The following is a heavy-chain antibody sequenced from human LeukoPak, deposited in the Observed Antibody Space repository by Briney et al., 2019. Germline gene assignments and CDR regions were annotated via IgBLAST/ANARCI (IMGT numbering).Heavy chain of an antibody. V-gene: IGHV3-21*01. J-gene: IGHJ6*03. CDR3: AKDGARGWSGYYPPGPYYYYYYMDV. CDR1: GFTFSSYS. Sequence: GGSLRLSCAASGFTFSSYSMNWVRQAPGKGLEWVSSISSSSSYIYYADSVKGRFTISRDNSKNTLYLQMNSLRAEDTAVYYCAKDGARGWSGYYPPGPYYYYYYMDVWGKGTTVTVSS. D-gene: IGHD3-3*01. CDR2: ISSSSSYI.